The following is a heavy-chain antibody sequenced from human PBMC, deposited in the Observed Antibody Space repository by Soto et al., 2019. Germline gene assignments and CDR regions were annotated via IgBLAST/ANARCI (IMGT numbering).Heavy chain of an antibody. CDR2: ISTDRGDP. CDR3: ARDDLNRGGKYFDY. Sequence: QVQLVQSGAEVKKPGASVKVSCKASGYSFTTHDITWLRQAPGKGLEWVGGISTDRGDPIYPQNLQGKVTMTTDSSTSTVYMELKSLRSDDTAVYYCARDDLNRGGKYFDYWGQGTLVTVSS. V-gene: IGHV1-18*01. CDR1: GYSFTTHD. D-gene: IGHD2-15*01. J-gene: IGHJ4*02.